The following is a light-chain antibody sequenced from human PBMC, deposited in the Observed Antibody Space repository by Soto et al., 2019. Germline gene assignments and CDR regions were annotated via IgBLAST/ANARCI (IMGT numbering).Light chain of an antibody. CDR2: GAS. CDR1: QSVSSNY. J-gene: IGKJ1*01. Sequence: EIVLTQSPGTLSLSPGERATLSGRASQSVSSNYLAWYQQIPGQAPRLLIYGASTRATGIPDRFSGSGSGTDFTLTISRLEPEDFAVYYCQQYGSSPPWTFGQGTKVEIK. V-gene: IGKV3-20*01. CDR3: QQYGSSPPWT.